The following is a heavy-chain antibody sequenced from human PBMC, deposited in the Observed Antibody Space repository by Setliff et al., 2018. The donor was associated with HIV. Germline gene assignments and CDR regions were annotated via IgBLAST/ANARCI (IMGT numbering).Heavy chain of an antibody. D-gene: IGHD3-22*01. J-gene: IGHJ4*02. V-gene: IGHV1-2*02. Sequence: ASVKVSCKTSRYTFTDYFIHWVRQAPGQGLEWMGWINPKSGATNFAQKFQVRVTMTRDTSINTAYMELSSLISDDTAVYYCAREERYYDGKGALDYWGQGMLVTVSS. CDR3: AREERYYDGKGALDY. CDR2: INPKSGAT. CDR1: RYTFTDYF.